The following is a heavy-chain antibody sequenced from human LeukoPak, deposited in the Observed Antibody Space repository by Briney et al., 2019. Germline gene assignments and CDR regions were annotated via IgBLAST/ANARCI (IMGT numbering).Heavy chain of an antibody. CDR1: EFTFNNYA. J-gene: IGHJ3*02. CDR2: ISGGAHST. D-gene: IGHD3-3*01. CDR3: AKGLSASGRFNAFDI. V-gene: IGHV3-23*01. Sequence: GGSLRLSCVASEFTFNNYAMTWVRQAPGKGLEWVAAISGGAHSTYHADSVRGRFTISRDNSKNTLYLHMNSLRVDDTAVYHCAKGLSASGRFNAFDIWGQGTMVTVSS.